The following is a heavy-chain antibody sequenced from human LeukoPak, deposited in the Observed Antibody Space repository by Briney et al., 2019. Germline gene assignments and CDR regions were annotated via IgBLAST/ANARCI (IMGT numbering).Heavy chain of an antibody. Sequence: GGSLRLSCAASGFTFSDYYMSWVRQAPGKGLEWVSYISSSGTTIYYADSVKGRFTISRDNAKNSLYLQMNSLRAEDTAVYYCARGVYSSSTGAFDIWGQGTMVTVSS. CDR3: ARGVYSSSTGAFDI. V-gene: IGHV3-11*04. D-gene: IGHD6-6*01. CDR1: GFTFSDYY. CDR2: ISSSGTTI. J-gene: IGHJ3*02.